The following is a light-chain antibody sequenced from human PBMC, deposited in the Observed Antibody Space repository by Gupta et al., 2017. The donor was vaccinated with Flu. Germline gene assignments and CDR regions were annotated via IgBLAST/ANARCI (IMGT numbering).Light chain of an antibody. Sequence: PSSLSVSAGDRVTITCRTTQDIKNYLAWFQQKPGEAPKSLIYAASSLQSGVPSKFSGSGSGTNFTLTISSLQPEDAATYYCHQDESFPHTFGRGTKLAI. CDR2: AAS. CDR3: HQDESFPHT. J-gene: IGKJ2*01. V-gene: IGKV1-16*02. CDR1: QDIKNY.